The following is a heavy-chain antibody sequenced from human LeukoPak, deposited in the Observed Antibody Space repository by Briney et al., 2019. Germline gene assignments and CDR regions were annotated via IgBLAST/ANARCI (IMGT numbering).Heavy chain of an antibody. V-gene: IGHV3-64D*09. D-gene: IGHD2-2*01. Sequence: AGGSLRLSCSASGFSFSTYAMQWVRQGPAKGLEYVSAISSNGDTTYYADSVKGRFSISRDNSKNTLYLQMSSLRAEDTAVYYCVKLGCSSIIGYGICWGGETLVTVS. CDR3: VKLGCSSIIGYGIC. CDR1: GFSFSTYA. J-gene: IGHJ4*02. CDR2: ISSNGDTT.